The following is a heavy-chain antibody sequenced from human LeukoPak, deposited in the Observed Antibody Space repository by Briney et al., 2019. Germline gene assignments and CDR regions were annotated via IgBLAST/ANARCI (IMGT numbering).Heavy chain of an antibody. CDR1: GFTFSSYA. Sequence: GGSLRLSCAASGFTFSSYAMSRVRQAPGKGLEWVSAISGSGGSTYYADSVKGRFTISRDNSKNTLYLQMNSLRAEDTAVYYCAKDVRYSSSWYFDYWGQGTLVTVSS. V-gene: IGHV3-23*01. CDR2: ISGSGGST. D-gene: IGHD6-13*01. CDR3: AKDVRYSSSWYFDY. J-gene: IGHJ4*02.